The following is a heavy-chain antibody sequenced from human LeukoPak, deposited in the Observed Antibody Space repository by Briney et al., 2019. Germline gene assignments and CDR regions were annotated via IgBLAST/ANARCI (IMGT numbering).Heavy chain of an antibody. V-gene: IGHV4-4*07. CDR2: IYTSGST. CDR3: ARERVEETYYYHMDV. Sequence: PSETLSLTCTVSGGSVSSYYWSWIRQPAGKGLEWIGRIYTSGSTNYNPSLKSRVTMSVDTSRNQFSLKLSSVTAADTAVYYCARERVEETYYYHMDVWGKGTTVTVSS. CDR1: GGSVSSYY. J-gene: IGHJ6*03.